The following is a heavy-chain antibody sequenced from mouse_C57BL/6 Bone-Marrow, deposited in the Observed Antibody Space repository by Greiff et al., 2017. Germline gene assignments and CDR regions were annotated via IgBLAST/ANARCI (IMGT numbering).Heavy chain of an antibody. CDR3: ARASSTMITDLYGYFDV. V-gene: IGHV5-9*04. CDR2: ISGGGGNT. D-gene: IGHD2-4*01. J-gene: IGHJ1*03. Sequence: DVQLVESGGGLVKPGGSLKLSCAASGFTFSSYTMSWVRQTPEKRLEWVATISGGGGNTYYPDSVKGRFPFSRDNAKNTLYLQMSSLRSEDTAVXYCARASSTMITDLYGYFDVWGTGTPVTVSS. CDR1: GFTFSSYT.